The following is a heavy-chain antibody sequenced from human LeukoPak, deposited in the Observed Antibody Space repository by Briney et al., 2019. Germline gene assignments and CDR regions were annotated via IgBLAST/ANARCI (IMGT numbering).Heavy chain of an antibody. J-gene: IGHJ4*02. Sequence: GGSLRLSCAASGYTFSSYSMNGVRQARGKGLEWVSYISSSSRTIHYADSVKGRFTISRDNAKNSLYLQMNSLRDEDTAVYYCARDLSSVPTRWGQGTLVTVSS. D-gene: IGHD3-10*01. CDR1: GYTFSSYS. CDR3: ARDLSSVPTR. V-gene: IGHV3-48*02. CDR2: ISSSSRTI.